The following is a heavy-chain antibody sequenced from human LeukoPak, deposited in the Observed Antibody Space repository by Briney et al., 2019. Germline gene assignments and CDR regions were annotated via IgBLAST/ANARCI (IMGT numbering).Heavy chain of an antibody. CDR1: GGTFSSYA. CDR2: IIPILGIA. V-gene: IGHV1-69*04. Sequence: SVKVSCKASGGTFSSYAISWVRQAPGQGLEWMGRIIPILGIANYAQKFQGRVTITADKSTSTAYMELSSLRSEDTAVYYCARDGVPHYYDSSGYYGNWFDPWGQGTPVTVSS. D-gene: IGHD3-22*01. CDR3: ARDGVPHYYDSSGYYGNWFDP. J-gene: IGHJ5*02.